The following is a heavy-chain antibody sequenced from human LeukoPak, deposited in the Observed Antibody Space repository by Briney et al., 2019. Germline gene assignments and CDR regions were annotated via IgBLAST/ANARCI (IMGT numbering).Heavy chain of an antibody. CDR3: ATERVGGWYPGYFDY. CDR1: GYTLTELS. D-gene: IGHD6-19*01. J-gene: IGHJ4*02. Sequence: GASVKVSCKVSGYTLTELSMHWVRQAPGKGLEWMGGFDPEDDETIYAQKFQGRVTMTGDTSTDTAYMELSSLRSEDTAVYYCATERVGGWYPGYFDYWGQGTLVTVSS. CDR2: FDPEDDET. V-gene: IGHV1-24*01.